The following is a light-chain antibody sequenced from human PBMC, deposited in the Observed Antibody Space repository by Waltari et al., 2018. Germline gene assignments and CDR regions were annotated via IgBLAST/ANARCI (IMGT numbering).Light chain of an antibody. CDR2: KIS. V-gene: IGKV2-24*01. CDR1: QSLVHSDGNTY. Sequence: DIVMTQTPLSSPVTLGHPASISCRSSQSLVHSDGNTYLSWLQQRPGQPPRVLIYKISNRFSGVPDRFSGSGAGTDFTLTISSLQAEDVAVYYCQQYANTPRTFGQGTTVEIK. CDR3: QQYANTPRT. J-gene: IGKJ1*01.